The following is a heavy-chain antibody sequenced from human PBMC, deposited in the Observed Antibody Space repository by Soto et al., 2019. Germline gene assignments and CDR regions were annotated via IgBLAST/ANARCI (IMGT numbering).Heavy chain of an antibody. J-gene: IGHJ4*02. V-gene: IGHV4-59*01. Sequence: SETLSLTCAVSGGSISSYYWSWIRQPPGKGLEWIGYIYYSGSTNYNPSLKSRLTISVDTSKNQLSLKLSSVTAADTAIYYCVRANYFDFWGQGTLVTVSS. CDR3: VRANYFDF. CDR2: IYYSGST. CDR1: GGSISSYY.